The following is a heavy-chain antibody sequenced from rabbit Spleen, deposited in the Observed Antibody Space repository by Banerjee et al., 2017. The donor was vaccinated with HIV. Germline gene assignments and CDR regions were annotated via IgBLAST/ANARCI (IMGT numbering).Heavy chain of an antibody. CDR3: ARDTSSSFSSYGMDL. D-gene: IGHD1-1*01. CDR2: IDSGSSGFT. CDR1: GFSFSGDSY. Sequence: QEQLVEYGGDLVQPEGSLTLTCKASGFSFSGDSYMCWVRQAPGKGLEWIACIDSGSSGFTYFASWAKGRFTISKTSSTTVTLQMTSLTAADTATYFCARDTSSSFSSYGMDLWGPGTLVTVS. V-gene: IGHV1S45*01. J-gene: IGHJ6*01.